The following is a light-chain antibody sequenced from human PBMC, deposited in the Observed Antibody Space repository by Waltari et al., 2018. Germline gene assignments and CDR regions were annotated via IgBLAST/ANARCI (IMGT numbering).Light chain of an antibody. CDR2: KDI. J-gene: IGLJ3*02. CDR3: QSTDSSTTYWV. CDR1: SLTTQY. V-gene: IGLV3-25*03. Sequence: SYELTQPPSVSVSPGQSATITCSGDSLTTQYAYWYRQKPGQAPVLVMYKDIERPSGIPERCSGSSSGTIVTLTISGVLAEDEADYYCQSTDSSTTYWVFGGGTKLTVL.